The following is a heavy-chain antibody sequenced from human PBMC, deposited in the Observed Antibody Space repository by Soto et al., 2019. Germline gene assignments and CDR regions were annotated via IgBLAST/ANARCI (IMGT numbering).Heavy chain of an antibody. J-gene: IGHJ6*02. D-gene: IGHD2-21*02. CDR2: ISYDGSNK. CDR3: ASGRVAYCGGDCYPSYGMDV. CDR1: GFTFSSYA. V-gene: IGHV3-30-3*01. Sequence: GRALRLYCVASGFTFSSYAMHWVRQAPGKGLEWVAVISYDGSNKYYADSVKGRFTISRDNSKNTLYLQMNSLRAEDTAVYYCASGRVAYCGGDCYPSYGMDVWGQGTTVTVSS.